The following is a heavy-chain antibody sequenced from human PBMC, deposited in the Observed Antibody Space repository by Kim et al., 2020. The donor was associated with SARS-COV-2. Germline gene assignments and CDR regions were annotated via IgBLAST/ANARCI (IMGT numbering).Heavy chain of an antibody. CDR3: VKERISGWYDFDY. J-gene: IGHJ4*02. V-gene: IGHV3-64D*09. Sequence: TDSVKDRFTISKDKSKTTLYLQMSSLRADDTAVYYCVKERISGWYDFDYWGQGTLVTVSS. D-gene: IGHD6-19*01.